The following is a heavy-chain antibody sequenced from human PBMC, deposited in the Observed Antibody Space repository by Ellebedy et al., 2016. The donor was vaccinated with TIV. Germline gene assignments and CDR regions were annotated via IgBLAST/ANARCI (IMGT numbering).Heavy chain of an antibody. D-gene: IGHD6-19*01. CDR3: ARQGHSSGWYVGEYYFDY. J-gene: IGHJ4*02. Sequence: MPSETLSLTCTVSGGSISSSSYYWGWIRQPPWKGLEWIGSIYYSGSTYYNPSLKSRVTISVDTSTNQFSLKLSSVTAADTAVYYCARQGHSSGWYVGEYYFDYWGQGTLVTVSS. CDR2: IYYSGST. CDR1: GGSISSSSYY. V-gene: IGHV4-39*01.